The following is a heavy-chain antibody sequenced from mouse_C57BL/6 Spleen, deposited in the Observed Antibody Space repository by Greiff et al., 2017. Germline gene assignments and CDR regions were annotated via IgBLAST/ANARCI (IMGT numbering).Heavy chain of an antibody. CDR1: GFTIKDYY. Sequence: VQLQQSGAELVRPGASVKLSCTASGFTIKDYYMHWVKQRPEQGLEWIGRIDPGDGDTEYAPKFQGKATMTADTSSNTAYLQLSSLTSEDTAVYYCSASPYDFTTAWFAYWGQGTLVTVSA. J-gene: IGHJ3*01. V-gene: IGHV14-1*01. D-gene: IGHD2-4*01. CDR3: SASPYDFTTAWFAY. CDR2: IDPGDGDT.